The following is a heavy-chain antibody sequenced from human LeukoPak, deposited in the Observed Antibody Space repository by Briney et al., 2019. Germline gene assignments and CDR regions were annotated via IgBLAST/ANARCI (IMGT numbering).Heavy chain of an antibody. V-gene: IGHV1-46*01. CDR1: GYTFTSYY. J-gene: IGHJ6*03. D-gene: IGHD3-22*01. CDR3: ARDDYDSSGYSIGYYYYYYMDV. CDR2: INPSGGST. Sequence: ASVKVSCKASGYTFTSYYMHWVRQAPGQGLEWMGIINPSGGSTSYAQKFQGRVTMTRDTSISTAYMELSRLRSDDTAVYYCARDDYDSSGYSIGYYYYYYMDVWGKGTTVTVSS.